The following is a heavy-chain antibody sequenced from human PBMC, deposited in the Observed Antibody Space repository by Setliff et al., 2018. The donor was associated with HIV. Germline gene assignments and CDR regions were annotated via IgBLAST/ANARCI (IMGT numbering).Heavy chain of an antibody. D-gene: IGHD3-22*01. CDR2: INWNGGHT. J-gene: IGHJ6*02. CDR3: ARVGSSGGYGMDV. V-gene: IGHV3-20*04. Sequence: PGGSLRLSCAASGFTFSSYWMHWVRQAPGKGLEWVSGINWNGGHTGYADSVKGRLTISRDNAKNSLYLQMNSLRAEDTALYYCARVGSSGGYGMDVWGQGTTVTVSS. CDR1: GFTFSSYW.